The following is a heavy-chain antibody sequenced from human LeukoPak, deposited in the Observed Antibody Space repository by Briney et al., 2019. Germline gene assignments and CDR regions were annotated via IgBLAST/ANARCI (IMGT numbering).Heavy chain of an antibody. J-gene: IGHJ4*02. CDR3: ATDLTRWWVLDY. CDR1: GYTFTGYY. Sequence: ASVKVSCKASGYTFTGYYMHWVRQAPGQGLEWMGWINPNSGGTNYAQKFQGRVTMTRDTSISTAYMELSSLRSEDTAVYYCATDLTRWWVLDYWGQGTLVTVSS. D-gene: IGHD2-15*01. V-gene: IGHV1-2*02. CDR2: INPNSGGT.